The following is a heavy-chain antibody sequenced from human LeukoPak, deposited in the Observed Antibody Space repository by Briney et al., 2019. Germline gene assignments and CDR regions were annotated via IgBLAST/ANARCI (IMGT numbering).Heavy chain of an antibody. Sequence: ASVKVSCKASGYTFTSYGISWVRQAPGQGLEWMGWISAYNGNTNYAQKLQGRVTMTTDTSTSTAYMELRSLRSDDTAVYYCARDLSIVGASYYYYYYMDVWGKGTTVTVSS. CDR3: ARDLSIVGASYYYYYYMDV. J-gene: IGHJ6*03. V-gene: IGHV1-18*01. D-gene: IGHD1-26*01. CDR2: ISAYNGNT. CDR1: GYTFTSYG.